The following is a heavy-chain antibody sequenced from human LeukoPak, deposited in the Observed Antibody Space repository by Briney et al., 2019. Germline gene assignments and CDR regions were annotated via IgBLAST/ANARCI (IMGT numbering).Heavy chain of an antibody. Sequence: GGSLRLSCAASGFTFSSYSMNWVRQAPGKGLEWVSYISSSSSTIYYADSVKGRFTISRDNAKNSLYLQMNSLRAEDTAVYYCARDSSRISLDYWGQGTLVTVSS. J-gene: IGHJ4*02. CDR3: ARDSSRISLDY. CDR2: ISSSSSTI. V-gene: IGHV3-48*01. CDR1: GFTFSSYS.